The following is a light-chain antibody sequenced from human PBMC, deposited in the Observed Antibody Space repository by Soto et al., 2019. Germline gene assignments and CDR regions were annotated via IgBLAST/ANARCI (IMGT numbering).Light chain of an antibody. Sequence: EIVLTQSPGTLSLSPGERATLSCRASQSISSSSLAWYQQKRGQAPRLLIYGASRRATCIPDTFSGSESGTDFTITISRLELEDCAVYYCQLSADSPMYTFGLGTKLEIK. CDR1: QSISSSS. V-gene: IGKV3-20*01. CDR3: QLSADSPMYT. CDR2: GAS. J-gene: IGKJ2*01.